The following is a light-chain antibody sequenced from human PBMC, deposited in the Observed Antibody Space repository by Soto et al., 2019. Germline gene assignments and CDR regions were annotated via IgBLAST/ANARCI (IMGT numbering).Light chain of an antibody. J-gene: IGLJ2*01. CDR2: RNN. V-gene: IGLV1-47*01. Sequence: QSVLTQPPSASGTPGQRVTISCSGSSSNIGSNYVYWYQQLPGTATKLLIYRNNQRPSGVPDRFSGSKSGTSASLAISGLRSEDEADYYCAAWDDSLSGNVVFGGGTKLTVL. CDR1: SSNIGSNY. CDR3: AAWDDSLSGNVV.